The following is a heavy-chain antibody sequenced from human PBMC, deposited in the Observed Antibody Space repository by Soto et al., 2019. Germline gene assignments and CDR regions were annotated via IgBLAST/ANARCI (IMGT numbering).Heavy chain of an antibody. CDR3: AREEPWFGDWYFDL. J-gene: IGHJ2*01. Sequence: QLQLQESGSGLVKPSQTLSLTCAVSGGSISSGGYSWSWIRQPPGKGLEWIGYIYHSGSTYYNPSLKSRVTISVDSSKNQFSLKLSSVTAADTAVYYCAREEPWFGDWYFDLWGRGTLVTVSS. D-gene: IGHD3-10*01. V-gene: IGHV4-30-2*01. CDR1: GGSISSGGYS. CDR2: IYHSGST.